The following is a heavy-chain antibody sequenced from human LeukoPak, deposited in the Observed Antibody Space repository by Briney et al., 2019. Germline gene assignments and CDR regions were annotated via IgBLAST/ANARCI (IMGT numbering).Heavy chain of an antibody. CDR3: AKVRSGYLEYYFDY. J-gene: IGHJ4*02. Sequence: SETLSLTCTVSGGSISSYYWSWIRQPPGKGLEWIGYIYYSGSTNYNPSLMSRVTISVDTSKNQFSLKLSSVTAADTAVYYCAKVRSGYLEYYFDYWGQGTLVTVSS. CDR1: GGSISSYY. V-gene: IGHV4-59*12. D-gene: IGHD3-22*01. CDR2: IYYSGST.